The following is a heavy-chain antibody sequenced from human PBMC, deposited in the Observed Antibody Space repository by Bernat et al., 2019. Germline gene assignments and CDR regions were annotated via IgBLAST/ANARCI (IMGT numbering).Heavy chain of an antibody. CDR1: GFTVSSNY. D-gene: IGHD3-10*01. J-gene: IGHJ6*02. CDR2: IYSGGST. V-gene: IGHV3-66*01. Sequence: EVQLVESGGGLVQPGGSLRLSCAASGFTVSSNYMSWVRQAPGKGREWVSVIYSGGSTYYADSVKGRFTISRANSKNTLYLQMNSLRAEDTAVYYCATDGGSGSYSYYYYYGMDVWGQGTTVTVSS. CDR3: ATDGGSGSYSYYYYYGMDV.